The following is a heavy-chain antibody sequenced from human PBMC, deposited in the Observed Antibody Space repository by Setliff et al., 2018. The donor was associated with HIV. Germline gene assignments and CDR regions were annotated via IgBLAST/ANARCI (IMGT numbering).Heavy chain of an antibody. CDR1: GGSFSNYY. CDR2: LSPSGTT. J-gene: IGHJ4*02. V-gene: IGHV4-34*01. D-gene: IGHD4-17*01. Sequence: SETLSLTCAIYGGSFSNYYTNWIRQPPGKGLEWIGELSPSGTTRSNPSLQSRVTISLDTSNNQFSLKLTSVTAADTAMYYCASFFVTTVTNQDYWGQGTPVTVS. CDR3: ASFFVTTVTNQDY.